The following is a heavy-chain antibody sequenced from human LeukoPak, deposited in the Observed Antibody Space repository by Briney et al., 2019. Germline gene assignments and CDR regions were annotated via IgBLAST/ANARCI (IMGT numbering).Heavy chain of an antibody. V-gene: IGHV4-59*08. CDR2: IYYSGST. Sequence: SETLSLTCTVSGGSISSYYWSWIRQPPGKGLEWIGYIYYSGSTNYNPSLKSRVTISVDTSKNQFSLKLSSVTAADTAVYYCARLIGDTAMVFDYWGQGTPVTVSS. CDR1: GGSISSYY. CDR3: ARLIGDTAMVFDY. J-gene: IGHJ4*02. D-gene: IGHD5-18*01.